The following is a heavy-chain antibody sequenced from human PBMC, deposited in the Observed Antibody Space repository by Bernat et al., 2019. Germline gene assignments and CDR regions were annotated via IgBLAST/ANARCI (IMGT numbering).Heavy chain of an antibody. CDR2: INPNSGGT. D-gene: IGHD2-15*01. CDR1: GYTFTGYY. CDR3: ARDLGGVVARYDAFDI. Sequence: QVQLVQSGAEVKKPGASVKVSCKASGYTFTGYYMHWVRQAPGQGLEWMGWINPNSGGTNYAQKFQGWVTMTRDTSISTAYMELSRLRSDDTAVYYCARDLGGVVARYDAFDIWGQGTMVTVSS. J-gene: IGHJ3*02. V-gene: IGHV1-2*04.